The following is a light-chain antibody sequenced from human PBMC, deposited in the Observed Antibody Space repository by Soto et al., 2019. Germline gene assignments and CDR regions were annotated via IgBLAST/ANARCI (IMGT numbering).Light chain of an antibody. CDR2: AAS. Sequence: IQSTPSPSSLSSSVGDRFTITCLASQSISSYLNWYQQKPGKAPKLLIYAASSLQSGVPSRFSGSGSGTDFTLTISSLQPEDFATYYCQQSYSTPHTFGGGTKVDIK. CDR1: QSISSY. CDR3: QQSYSTPHT. V-gene: IGKV1-39*01. J-gene: IGKJ4*01.